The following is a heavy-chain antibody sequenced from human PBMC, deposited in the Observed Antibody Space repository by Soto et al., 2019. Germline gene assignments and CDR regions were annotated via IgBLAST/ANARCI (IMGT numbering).Heavy chain of an antibody. CDR1: GFSLSTSGMC. J-gene: IGHJ4*02. CDR2: IDWDDDK. D-gene: IGHD5-18*01. CDR3: ARISEDTAISLPFDY. V-gene: IGHV2-70*11. Sequence: SGPTLVNPTQTLTLTCTFSGFSLSTSGMCVSWIRQPPGKALEWLARIDWDDDKYYSTSLKTRLTISKDTSKNQVVLTMTNMDPVDTATYYCARISEDTAISLPFDYWGQGTLVTVS.